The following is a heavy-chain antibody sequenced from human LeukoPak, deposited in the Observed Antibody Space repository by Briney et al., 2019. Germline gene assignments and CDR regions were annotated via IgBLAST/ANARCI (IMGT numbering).Heavy chain of an antibody. CDR2: ISSSGSTI. J-gene: IGHJ4*02. D-gene: IGHD6-13*01. Sequence: GGSLRLSCAASGFTFSDYYMSWIRQAPGKGLEWVSYISSSGSTIYYADSVKGRFTISRDNAKNSPYLQMNSLRAEDTAVYYCARDMIIAAAGILDYWGQGTLVTVSS. CDR3: ARDMIIAAAGILDY. CDR1: GFTFSDYY. V-gene: IGHV3-11*01.